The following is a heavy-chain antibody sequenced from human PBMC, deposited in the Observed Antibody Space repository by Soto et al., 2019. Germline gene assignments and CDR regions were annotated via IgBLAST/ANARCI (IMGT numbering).Heavy chain of an antibody. D-gene: IGHD2-21*02. CDR1: GYTFNTYY. J-gene: IGHJ4*02. CDR2: IHPSGGGT. V-gene: IGHV1-46*02. Sequence: QVQLVQSGAEVRKPGASVKVSCKPSGYTFNTYYLHWLRQAPGQALEWMGVIHPSGGGTTYAQKFLGRVTGTRDTSQTHVLMELSRLRPDDTAVYYFAWGGHIGGGAAKFENWGQGTLVTVSP. CDR3: AWGGHIGGGAAKFEN.